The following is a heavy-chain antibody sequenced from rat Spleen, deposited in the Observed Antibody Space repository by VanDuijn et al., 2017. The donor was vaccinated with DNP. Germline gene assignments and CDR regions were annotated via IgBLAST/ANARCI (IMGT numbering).Heavy chain of an antibody. CDR3: ARPTTGKVEN. V-gene: IGHV5-31*01. CDR2: ITSSGGST. CDR1: GFTFNNYW. J-gene: IGHJ2*01. D-gene: IGHD1-11*01. Sequence: EVQLVESGGDLVQPGRSLKLSCVASGFTFNNYWMTWIRQVPGKGLEWVASITSSGGSTYYPDSVKGRFTISRDNAKNTLYLQMNSLRSEDTATYYCARPTTGKVENWGQGVMVTVSS.